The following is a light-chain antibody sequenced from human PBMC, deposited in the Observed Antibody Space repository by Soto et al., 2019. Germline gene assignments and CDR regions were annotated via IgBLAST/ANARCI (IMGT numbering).Light chain of an antibody. CDR2: TAS. CDR3: QQCHSYPIT. V-gene: IGKV1-9*01. Sequence: DIQLTQSPSFLSASVGDRVTVTCRASQDISSYLAWYQQKPGKAPKLLIHTASTVESGVPSRFSGSGSGAEFTLTISSLQPDDFAAYYCQQCHSYPITFGQGTRVDIK. J-gene: IGKJ5*01. CDR1: QDISSY.